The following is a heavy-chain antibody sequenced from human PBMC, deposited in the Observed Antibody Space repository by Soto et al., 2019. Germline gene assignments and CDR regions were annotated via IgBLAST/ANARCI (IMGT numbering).Heavy chain of an antibody. CDR1: GYTFTTYG. Sequence: QVQLVQSGADGKKPGASVNVSCKASGYTFTTYGIAWVRQAPGQGIEWMGGISASNGNTIDAQKLQGRVTMTTDTSTSTAYMELRSLRSDDTAVYYCARCCTSTSCYSLLGYYALDVWGQGTTVTVSS. D-gene: IGHD2-2*01. V-gene: IGHV1-18*01. J-gene: IGHJ6*02. CDR3: ARCCTSTSCYSLLGYYALDV. CDR2: ISASNGNT.